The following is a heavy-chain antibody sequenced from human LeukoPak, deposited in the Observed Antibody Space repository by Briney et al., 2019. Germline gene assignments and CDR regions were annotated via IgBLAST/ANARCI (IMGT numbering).Heavy chain of an antibody. CDR3: ARFSMSSPLVDY. CDR1: GFTFSSYS. D-gene: IGHD5/OR15-5a*01. Sequence: GGSLRLSCAASGFTFSSYSMNWVRQAPGKGLEWVSSISSSSYIYYADSVKGRFTISRDNAKNSLYLQMNSLRAEDTAVYYCARFSMSSPLVDYWGQGTLVTVSS. V-gene: IGHV3-21*01. CDR2: ISSSSYI. J-gene: IGHJ4*02.